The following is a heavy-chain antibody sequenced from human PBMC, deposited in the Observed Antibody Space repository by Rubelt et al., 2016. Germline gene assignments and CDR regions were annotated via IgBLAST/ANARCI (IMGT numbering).Heavy chain of an antibody. D-gene: IGHD1-26*01. V-gene: IGHV4-34*01. J-gene: IGHJ6*02. CDR2: INHSGST. CDR3: ARGRMGFHYSYYGMDV. CDR1: GGSFSGYY. Sequence: QVQLQQWGAGLLKPSETLSLTCAVYGGSFSGYYWSWIRQPPGKGLEWIGEINHSGSTNYNPSLKSRVTISVDSSKNQFSLKLSSVTAADTAVYYCARGRMGFHYSYYGMDVWGQGTTVTVSS.